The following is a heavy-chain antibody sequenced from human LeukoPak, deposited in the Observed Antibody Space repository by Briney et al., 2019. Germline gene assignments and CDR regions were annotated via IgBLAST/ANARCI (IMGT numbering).Heavy chain of an antibody. D-gene: IGHD2-2*01. Sequence: GGSLRLSCAASGFTFSSYAMHWVRQAPGKGLEWVAVISYDGDNEYYADSVKGRFTISRDDSKNTLYLQMNCLRPEDTAVYYCASYCTTTSCYRADWGQRTLATVSS. J-gene: IGHJ4*02. CDR3: ASYCTTTSCYRAD. CDR1: GFTFSSYA. CDR2: ISYDGDNE. V-gene: IGHV3-30*04.